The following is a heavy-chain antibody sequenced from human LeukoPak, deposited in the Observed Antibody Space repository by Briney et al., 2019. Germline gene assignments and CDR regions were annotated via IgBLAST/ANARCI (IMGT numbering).Heavy chain of an antibody. J-gene: IGHJ4*02. Sequence: SSETLSLTCTVSGGSISSSSYYWGWIRQPPGKGLEWIGSIYYSGSTYYNPSLKSRVTISVDTSKNQFSLKLSSVTAADTAVYYCARGAALLWFGELPGLFDYWGQGTLVTVSS. V-gene: IGHV4-39*01. D-gene: IGHD3-10*01. CDR1: GGSISSSSYY. CDR3: ARGAALLWFGELPGLFDY. CDR2: IYYSGST.